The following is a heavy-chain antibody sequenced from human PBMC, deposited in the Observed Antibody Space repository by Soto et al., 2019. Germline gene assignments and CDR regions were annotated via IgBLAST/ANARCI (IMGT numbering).Heavy chain of an antibody. D-gene: IGHD2-2*01. CDR3: AREAPYCTSATCPKFYDMDV. J-gene: IGHJ6*02. CDR1: GGTFGSYA. V-gene: IGHV1-69*13. Sequence: SVKVSCKASGGTFGSYAITWVRRAPGQGLEWLGGIIPILNSPAYAQKFQARVVITADEITNTAYMELNSLRLDDTAVYYCAREAPYCTSATCPKFYDMDVWGQGTTVTVSS. CDR2: IIPILNSP.